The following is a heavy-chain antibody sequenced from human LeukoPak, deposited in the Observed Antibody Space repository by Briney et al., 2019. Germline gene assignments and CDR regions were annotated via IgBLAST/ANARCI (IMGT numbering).Heavy chain of an antibody. D-gene: IGHD5-24*01. CDR3: ARVRRDGYNYHFDY. CDR2: IYYSGST. J-gene: IGHJ4*02. Sequence: SETLSLTCTVSGGSISSYYWSWIRQPPGKGLEWIGYIYYSGSTNYNPSLKSRVTISVDTSKNQFSLKLSSVTAADTAVYYCARVRRDGYNYHFDYWGQGTLVTVSS. CDR1: GGSISSYY. V-gene: IGHV4-59*01.